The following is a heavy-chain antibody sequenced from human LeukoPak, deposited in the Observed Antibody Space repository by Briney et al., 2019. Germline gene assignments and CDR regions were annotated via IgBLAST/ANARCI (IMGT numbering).Heavy chain of an antibody. J-gene: IGHJ1*01. D-gene: IGHD1-26*01. CDR2: TFYSGST. CDR1: GDSVTTTRSY. CDR3: ASLRAGSHRDAEYFEN. V-gene: IGHV4-39*07. Sequence: SETLSLTCTVSGDSVTTTRSYWGWVRQPPGKGLELLGNTFYSGSTYYSPSLNSRVSISVDTSKNQFSLKLNSVTAADTAVYYCASLRAGSHRDAEYFENLGQGTLVTVSS.